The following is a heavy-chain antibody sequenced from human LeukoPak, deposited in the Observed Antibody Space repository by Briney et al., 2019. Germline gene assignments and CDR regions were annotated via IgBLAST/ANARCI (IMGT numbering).Heavy chain of an antibody. Sequence: GASVKVSCKASGYTCTSYGIRWVRQAPGQGLEWMGWISTYNGNTNYAQKLQGRVTMTTDTSTSTAYMELRSLRSDDTAVYYCARDHNWVVDYWGQGTLVTVSS. CDR1: GYTCTSYG. CDR2: ISTYNGNT. D-gene: IGHD1-1*01. V-gene: IGHV1-18*01. J-gene: IGHJ4*02. CDR3: ARDHNWVVDY.